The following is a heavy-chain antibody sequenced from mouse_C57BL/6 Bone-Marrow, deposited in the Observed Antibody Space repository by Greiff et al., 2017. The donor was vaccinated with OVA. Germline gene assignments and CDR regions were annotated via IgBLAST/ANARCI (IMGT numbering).Heavy chain of an antibody. V-gene: IGHV1-55*01. Sequence: VQLQQPGAELVKPGASVKMSCKASGYTFTSYWINWVKQRPGQGLEWIGDIYPGSGSTNYNEKFKSKATLTVDTSSSTAYMQLSSLTSEDSAVYYCARGYYCSGWYLDVGGTGTTITVTA. CDR1: GYTFTSYW. CDR2: IYPGSGST. CDR3: ARGYYCSGWYLDV. D-gene: IGHD1-1*01. J-gene: IGHJ1*03.